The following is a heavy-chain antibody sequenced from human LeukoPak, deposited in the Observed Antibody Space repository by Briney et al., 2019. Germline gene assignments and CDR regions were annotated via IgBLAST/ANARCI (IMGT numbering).Heavy chain of an antibody. D-gene: IGHD3-10*01. CDR1: GFTFSTYT. J-gene: IGHJ4*02. Sequence: GGSLRLSCAASGFTFSTYTMNWVRQAPGKGLEWVSSITISSRYIYYADSVKGRCTISRDNAKNSLFLHMNSLRAEDTAVYYCAREDASGSYYRSLDYWGQGALVTVSS. CDR3: AREDASGSYYRSLDY. CDR2: ITISSRYI. V-gene: IGHV3-21*01.